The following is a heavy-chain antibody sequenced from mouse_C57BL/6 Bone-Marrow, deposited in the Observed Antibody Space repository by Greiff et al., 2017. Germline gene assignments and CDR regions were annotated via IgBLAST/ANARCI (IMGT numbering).Heavy chain of an antibody. Sequence: VQLQQSGPELVKPGASVKIPCKASGYTFTDYNMDWVKQSHGKSLEWIGDINPNNGGTIYTQKFKGKATLTVDKSSSTAYMELRSLTSEDTAVYYCARGWDRDYWGKGTTRTVSS. V-gene: IGHV1-18*01. D-gene: IGHD2-14*01. J-gene: IGHJ2*01. CDR1: GYTFTDYN. CDR2: INPNNGGT. CDR3: ARGWDRDY.